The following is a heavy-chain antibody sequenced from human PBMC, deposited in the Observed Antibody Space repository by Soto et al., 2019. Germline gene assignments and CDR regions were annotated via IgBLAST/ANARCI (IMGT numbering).Heavy chain of an antibody. J-gene: IGHJ6*02. CDR2: IYYSGST. V-gene: IGHV4-61*01. D-gene: IGHD6-13*01. CDR3: ATGAGSSWYGYYYGMDV. CDR1: GGSVSSGSYY. Sequence: QVQLQESGPGLVKPSETLSLTCTVSGGSVSSGSYYWSWIRQPPGKGLEWIGYIYYSGSTNYNPSVKTRVTLSVDTSKNQFSLKLSSVTAADTAVYYCATGAGSSWYGYYYGMDVWGQGTTVTVSS.